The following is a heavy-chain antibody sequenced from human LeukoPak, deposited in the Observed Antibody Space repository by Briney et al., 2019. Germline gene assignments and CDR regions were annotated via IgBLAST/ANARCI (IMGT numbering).Heavy chain of an antibody. Sequence: ASVKVSCKASGYTFTSYGISWVRQAPGQGLEWMGWISAYNGNTNYAQKLQGRVTMTTDTSTSTAYMELRSLRSDDTAVYYCARGYEDDFSGSYYWFDPWGQGTLVTVPS. CDR3: ARGYEDDFSGSYYWFDP. D-gene: IGHD1-26*01. CDR2: ISAYNGNT. CDR1: GYTFTSYG. J-gene: IGHJ5*02. V-gene: IGHV1-18*01.